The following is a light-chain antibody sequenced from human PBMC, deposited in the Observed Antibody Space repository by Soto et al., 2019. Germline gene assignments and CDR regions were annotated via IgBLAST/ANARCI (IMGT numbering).Light chain of an antibody. Sequence: DIVMTQSPDSLAVSLGERATINCKSSQSVLYSSNNKNYLAWYQQKPGQPPKLLIYWASTRESVVPDRFSGSRSGTDFTLTISSLQAEYVAVYYCQQYFRPWTFGQGTKVEIK. J-gene: IGKJ1*01. CDR1: QSVLYSSNNKNY. CDR3: QQYFRPWT. V-gene: IGKV4-1*01. CDR2: WAS.